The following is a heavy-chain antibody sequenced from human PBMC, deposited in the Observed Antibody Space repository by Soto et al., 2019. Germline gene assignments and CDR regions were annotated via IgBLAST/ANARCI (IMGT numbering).Heavy chain of an antibody. CDR1: GLTFSSYP. D-gene: IGHD2-2*01. Sequence: GGSLSLSCSASGLTFSSYPMHWVRQAPGKGLEYVSAISSNGGSTYYADSVKGRFTISRDNSKNTLYLQMSSLRAEDTAVYYCVKEGIVVVPAATHFDYWGQGTLVTVSS. J-gene: IGHJ4*02. CDR3: VKEGIVVVPAATHFDY. V-gene: IGHV3-64D*06. CDR2: ISSNGGST.